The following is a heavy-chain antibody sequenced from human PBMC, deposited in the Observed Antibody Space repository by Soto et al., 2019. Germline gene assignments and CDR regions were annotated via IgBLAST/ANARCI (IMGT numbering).Heavy chain of an antibody. D-gene: IGHD3-16*01. CDR3: AKDRREGGNSAFYFDF. V-gene: IGHV3-23*01. Sequence: GGSLRLSCAASGFKFSSYAMSWVRQAPGKGLEWVSLISATGGGTYYADSVKGRFTISRDNSDNTLYLQVHSLRAEDTAVYYCAKDRREGGNSAFYFDFCGQGPPVTVSS. J-gene: IGHJ5*01. CDR1: GFKFSSYA. CDR2: ISATGGGT.